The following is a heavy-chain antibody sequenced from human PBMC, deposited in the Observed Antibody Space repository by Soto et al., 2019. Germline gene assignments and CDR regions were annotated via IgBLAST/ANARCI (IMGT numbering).Heavy chain of an antibody. CDR1: GFTFSDYY. D-gene: IGHD4-17*01. J-gene: IGHJ4*02. CDR2: ISGSGRTI. Sequence: LRLSCAASGFTFSDYYMSWVRQAPGKGLEWVSYISGSGRTIYYADSVKGRFTISRDNAKNSLYLQMNSLSAEDTAVYYCARTDYGGSRDSWGQGTLVTVSS. CDR3: ARTDYGGSRDS. V-gene: IGHV3-11*01.